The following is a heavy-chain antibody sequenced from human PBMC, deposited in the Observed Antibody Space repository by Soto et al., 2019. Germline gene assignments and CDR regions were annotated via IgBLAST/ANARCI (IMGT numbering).Heavy chain of an antibody. CDR3: ARDREAGDRAHYYYYGMDV. D-gene: IGHD7-27*01. CDR1: GGTFSSYA. V-gene: IGHV1-69*01. J-gene: IGHJ6*02. Sequence: QVQLVQSGAEVKKPGSSVKVSCKASGGTFSSYAISWVRQAPGQGLEWMGGIIPIFGTANYAQKFQGRVTITADESTSTAYMELSSLRSEDTAEYYCARDREAGDRAHYYYYGMDVWGQGTTVTVSS. CDR2: IIPIFGTA.